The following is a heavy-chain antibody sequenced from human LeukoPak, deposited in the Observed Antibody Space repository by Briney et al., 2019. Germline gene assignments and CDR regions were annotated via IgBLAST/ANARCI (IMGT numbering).Heavy chain of an antibody. CDR1: GFTFSSYA. CDR2: ISGSGGST. J-gene: IGHJ4*02. Sequence: GGSLRLSCAASGFTFSSYAMSWVRQAPGKGLEWVSAISGSGGSTYYADSVKGRFTISRDNSKNTLYLQMNSLRAEDTAVYYCARHYGSGTYPLDYWGQGTLVTVSS. D-gene: IGHD3-10*01. CDR3: ARHYGSGTYPLDY. V-gene: IGHV3-23*01.